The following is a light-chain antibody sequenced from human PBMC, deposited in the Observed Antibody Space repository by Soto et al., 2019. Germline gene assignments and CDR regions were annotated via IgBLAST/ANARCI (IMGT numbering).Light chain of an antibody. CDR1: QSISSY. CDR3: QQSYSTLLYT. CDR2: AAS. V-gene: IGKV1-39*01. Sequence: DIQMTQSPSSLSASVGDRVTITCRASQSISSYLNWYQQKPGKAPKLLIYAASSLQSGVPSRFSGSGSGTDFTLTISHRQPEDFATYYCQQSYSTLLYTFGQGTKVEIK. J-gene: IGKJ2*01.